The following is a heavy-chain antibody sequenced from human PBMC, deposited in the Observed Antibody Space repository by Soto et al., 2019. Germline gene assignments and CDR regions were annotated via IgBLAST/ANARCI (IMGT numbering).Heavy chain of an antibody. D-gene: IGHD6-13*01. CDR3: ARDTAADDAFDI. J-gene: IGHJ3*02. Sequence: GGSLRLSCAASGFTFSSYWMHWVRQAPGKGLVWVSRINSDGSSTTYADSVKGRFTISRDNAKKTLYLQMNSLRAEDTAVYYCARDTAADDAFDIWGQGTMVTVSS. CDR1: GFTFSSYW. V-gene: IGHV3-74*01. CDR2: INSDGSST.